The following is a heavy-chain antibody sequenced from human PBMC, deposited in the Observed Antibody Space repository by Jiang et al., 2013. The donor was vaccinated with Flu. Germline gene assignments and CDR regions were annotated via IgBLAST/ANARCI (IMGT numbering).Heavy chain of an antibody. CDR2: INPSGGST. V-gene: IGHV1-46*01. Sequence: GAEVKKPGSSVKVSCKASGGTFSSYAISWVRQAPGQGLEWMGIINPSGGSTSYAQKFQGRVTMTRDTSTSTVYMELSSLRSEDTAVYYCASTVPGHVVVTGPLDYWGQGTLVTVSS. CDR3: ASTVPGHVVVTGPLDY. D-gene: IGHD2-21*02. J-gene: IGHJ4*02. CDR1: GGTFSSYA.